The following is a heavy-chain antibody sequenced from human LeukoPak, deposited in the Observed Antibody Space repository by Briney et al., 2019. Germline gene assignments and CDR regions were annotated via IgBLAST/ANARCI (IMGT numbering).Heavy chain of an antibody. CDR2: IIPIFGTA. D-gene: IGHD1-1*01. CDR1: GGTFSSYA. Sequence: AASVKVSCKASGGTFSSYAISWVRQAPGQGLEWMGGIIPIFGTANYAQKFQGRVTITADESTSTAYMELSSLRSEDTAVYYCARDRGGSEGPSFYNLDYWGQGTLVTVSS. V-gene: IGHV1-69*13. J-gene: IGHJ4*02. CDR3: ARDRGGSEGPSFYNLDY.